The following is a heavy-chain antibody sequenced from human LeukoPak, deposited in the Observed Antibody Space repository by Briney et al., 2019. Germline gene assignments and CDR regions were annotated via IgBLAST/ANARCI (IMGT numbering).Heavy chain of an antibody. CDR1: GGSIRSSSYY. J-gene: IGHJ4*02. D-gene: IGHD2-2*03. CDR2: IYFTGNT. V-gene: IGHV4-39*01. CDR3: TSGYFVHTFDF. Sequence: SETLSLTCTVSGGSIRSSSYYWGWIRQPPGKGLEWIGSIYFTGNTYYNPSLKTRVTISIDTSKNQFSLNLSSVTATDTAMYYCTSGYFVHTFDFWGQGPLVTVSS.